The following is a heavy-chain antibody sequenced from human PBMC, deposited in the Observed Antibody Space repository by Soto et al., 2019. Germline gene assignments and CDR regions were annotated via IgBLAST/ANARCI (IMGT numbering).Heavy chain of an antibody. J-gene: IGHJ4*02. CDR3: VHGPKPRAFPFDH. Sequence: QITLKESGPPLVKPTETLTLTCTVSGISLSTTGVRVGWIRQPPGKALEWLALIYWDDDEHYSPSLKSRLTITKDTSKNHVVLTMTNMDPVDSATYYCVHGPKPRAFPFDHWGQGTLVTVSS. CDR1: GISLSTTGVR. V-gene: IGHV2-5*02. CDR2: IYWDDDE.